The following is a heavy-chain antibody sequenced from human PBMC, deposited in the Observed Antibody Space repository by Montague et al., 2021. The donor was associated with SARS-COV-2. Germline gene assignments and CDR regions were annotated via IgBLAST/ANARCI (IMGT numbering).Heavy chain of an antibody. CDR3: ARLLLELPGDY. J-gene: IGHJ4*02. D-gene: IGHD1-7*01. CDR1: GSSNSSSSYY. Sequence: SETLSLTCTVSGSSNSSSSYYWAWIRQPPGKGLEWIGSIYYSGSTYDNPSLKSRVSISVDTSKNQFSLKLNSVTAADTAVYYCARLLLELPGDYWGQGTLVTVSS. V-gene: IGHV4-39*01. CDR2: IYYSGST.